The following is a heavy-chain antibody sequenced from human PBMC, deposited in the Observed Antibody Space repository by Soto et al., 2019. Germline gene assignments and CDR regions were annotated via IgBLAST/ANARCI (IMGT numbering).Heavy chain of an antibody. Sequence: QVQLQESGPGLGKPSQTLSLTCSVSGGSISSGDYYWSRIRQHPGEGLEWIGYIHYRGMTYYNPSLKSRVTISVDRSKNQFSLKLNSVTAADTAVYFCARGGYTYALGDYWGQGTLVTVSS. CDR3: ARGGYTYALGDY. CDR2: IHYRGMT. J-gene: IGHJ4*02. V-gene: IGHV4-31*03. CDR1: GGSISSGDYY. D-gene: IGHD5-18*01.